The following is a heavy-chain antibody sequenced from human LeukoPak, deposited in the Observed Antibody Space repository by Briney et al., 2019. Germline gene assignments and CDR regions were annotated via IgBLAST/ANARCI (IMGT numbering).Heavy chain of an antibody. J-gene: IGHJ3*01. CDR3: ARVGVYYDSSGSYQKDAFDV. V-gene: IGHV4-34*01. Sequence: SETLSLTCAVYGGSFSGYYWSWIRQPPGKGLEWIGEINHSGSTNYNPSLKSRVTISVDTSKNQFSLKLSSVTAADTAVYYCARVGVYYDSSGSYQKDAFDVWGQGTMVTVSS. CDR2: INHSGST. D-gene: IGHD3-22*01. CDR1: GGSFSGYY.